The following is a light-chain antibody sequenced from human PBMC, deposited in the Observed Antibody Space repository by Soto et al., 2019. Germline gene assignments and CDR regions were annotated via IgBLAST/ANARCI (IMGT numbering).Light chain of an antibody. CDR2: GAS. Sequence: EIVMTQSPATLSVSPGERASLCCRASQSVSILLAWYQQNPGQAPRILIYGASGRDTGIPDNFSGSGSGTDFTLTLTRLEPEDFSVYYCQQYGTSPITFGQGTRLEIK. V-gene: IGKV3-20*01. CDR3: QQYGTSPIT. J-gene: IGKJ5*01. CDR1: QSVSIL.